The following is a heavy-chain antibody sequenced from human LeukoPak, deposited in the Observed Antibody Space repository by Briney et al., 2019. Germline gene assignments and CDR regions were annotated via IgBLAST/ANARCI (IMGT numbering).Heavy chain of an antibody. CDR1: GGSFSGYY. V-gene: IGHV4-34*01. CDR2: INHSGST. D-gene: IGHD3-10*01. CDR3: ARDRERITMVRGVNGGWFDP. Sequence: SETLSLTCAVYGGSFSGYYWSWIRQPPGKGLEWIGEINHSGSTNYNPSLKSRVTISVDTSKNQFSLKLSSLTAADTAVYYCARDRERITMVRGVNGGWFDPWGQGTLVTVSS. J-gene: IGHJ5*02.